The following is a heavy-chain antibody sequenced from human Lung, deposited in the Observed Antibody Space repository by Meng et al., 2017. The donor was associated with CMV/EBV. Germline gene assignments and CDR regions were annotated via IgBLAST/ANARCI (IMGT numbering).Heavy chain of an antibody. CDR2: IYYSGST. D-gene: IGHD1-26*01. Sequence: LRLXCTVSGGSISSGGYYWSWIRQHPGKGLEWIGYIYYSGSTYYNPSLKSRVTISVDTSKNQFSLKLSSVTAADTAVYYCARDAEYRGKAFDIWGQGTMVTVSS. J-gene: IGHJ3*02. V-gene: IGHV4-31*03. CDR3: ARDAEYRGKAFDI. CDR1: GGSISSGGYY.